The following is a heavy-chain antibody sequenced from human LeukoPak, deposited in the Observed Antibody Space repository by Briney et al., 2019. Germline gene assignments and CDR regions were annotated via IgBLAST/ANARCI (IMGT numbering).Heavy chain of an antibody. Sequence: LPGGSLRLSCAASGFTFSNYAMNWVRQAPGEGLEWVSAISGSSDSTYYADSVKGRFTISRDNSKNTLYLQMNSLRAEDTAVYYCAKSEAYDFDWLLYFDYWGQGTLVTVSS. D-gene: IGHD3-9*01. CDR3: AKSEAYDFDWLLYFDY. CDR2: ISGSSDST. CDR1: GFTFSNYA. J-gene: IGHJ4*02. V-gene: IGHV3-23*01.